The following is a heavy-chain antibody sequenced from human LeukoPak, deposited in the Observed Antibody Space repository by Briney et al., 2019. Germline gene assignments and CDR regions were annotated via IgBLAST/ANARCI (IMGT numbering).Heavy chain of an antibody. CDR2: INPSGGST. CDR1: GYTFTSYY. V-gene: IGHV1-46*01. CDR3: ARVDVWGRYGMDV. Sequence: GASVKVSCKASGYTFTSYYMHWVRQVPGQGLEWMGIINPSGGSTSYAQKFQGRVTMTRDTSTSTVYMELSSLRSEDTAVYYCARVDVWGRYGMDVWGQGTTVTVSS. D-gene: IGHD3-16*01. J-gene: IGHJ6*02.